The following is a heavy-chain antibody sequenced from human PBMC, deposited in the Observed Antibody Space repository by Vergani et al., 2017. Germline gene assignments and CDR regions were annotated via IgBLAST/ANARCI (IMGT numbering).Heavy chain of an antibody. V-gene: IGHV4-59*12. CDR3: ARARITIFGVVIMRTRFDP. CDR2: IYYSGST. D-gene: IGHD3-3*01. Sequence: QVQLQESGPGLVKPSETLSLTCTVSGGSISSYYWSWIRQPPGKGLEWIGYIYYSGSTNYNPSLKSRVTISVDTSKNQFSLKLSSVTAADTAVYYCARARITIFGVVIMRTRFDPWGQGTLVTVSS. CDR1: GGSISSYY. J-gene: IGHJ5*02.